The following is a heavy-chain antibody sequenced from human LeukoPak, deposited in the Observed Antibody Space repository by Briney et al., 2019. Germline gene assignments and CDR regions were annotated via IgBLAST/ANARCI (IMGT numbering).Heavy chain of an antibody. D-gene: IGHD3/OR15-3a*01. CDR2: IGVGGSNT. J-gene: IGHJ2*01. CDR3: AKAWTDYWYFDL. Sequence: GGSLRLSCAVSGFTFSSYAMTWVRQAPGKGLEWVSAIGVGGSNTLYADAVKGRFTISRDNSKTTLYLQVNSLRAEDTAVYYCAKAWTDYWYFDLWGRGTLVTVSS. CDR1: GFTFSSYA. V-gene: IGHV3-23*01.